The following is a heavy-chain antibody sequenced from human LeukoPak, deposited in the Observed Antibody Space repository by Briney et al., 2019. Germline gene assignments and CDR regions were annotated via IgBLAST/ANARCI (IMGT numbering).Heavy chain of an antibody. CDR2: ISAYNGNN. V-gene: IGHV1-18*01. CDR3: ARGGYDFWSGPGPGFDY. J-gene: IGHJ4*02. Sequence: GSVKVSCKASGYTFTSYGISWVRQAPGQGLEWMGWISAYNGNNKYAPKLQGRGTMTTDTSTSTAHNEQRNLRSDDTAVDYCARGGYDFWSGPGPGFDYWGQGTLVTVSS. D-gene: IGHD3-3*01. CDR1: GYTFTSYG.